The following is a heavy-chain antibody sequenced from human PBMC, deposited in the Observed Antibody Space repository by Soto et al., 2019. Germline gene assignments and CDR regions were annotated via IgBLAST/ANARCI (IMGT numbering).Heavy chain of an antibody. CDR3: ARDRRVRGVISSRDAFDI. D-gene: IGHD3-10*01. J-gene: IGHJ3*02. Sequence: PGGSLRLSCAASGFTFSSYGMHWVRQAPGKGLEWVAVIWYDGSNKYYADSVKGRFTISRDNAKNSLYLQMNSQRAEDTALYYCARDRRVRGVISSRDAFDIWGQGTMVT. CDR2: IWYDGSNK. CDR1: GFTFSSYG. V-gene: IGHV3-33*01.